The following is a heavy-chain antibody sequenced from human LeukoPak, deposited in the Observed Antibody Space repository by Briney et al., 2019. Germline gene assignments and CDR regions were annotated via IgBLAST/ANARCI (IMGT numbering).Heavy chain of an antibody. CDR1: GFTFSSYN. CDR2: ISFSSSYI. CDR3: AREGSDAFDI. V-gene: IGHV3-21*01. Sequence: GGSLRLSCAASGFTFSSYNMDWVRQAPGKGLEWVSSISFSSSYIYYADSVKGRFTISRDNAKNSLYLQMNSLRAEDTAVYYCAREGSDAFDIWGQGTMVTVSS. J-gene: IGHJ3*02.